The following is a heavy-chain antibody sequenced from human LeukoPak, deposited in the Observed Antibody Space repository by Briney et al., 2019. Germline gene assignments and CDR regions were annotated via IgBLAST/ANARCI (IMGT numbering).Heavy chain of an antibody. CDR2: ARNKPNSCST. Sequence: PGGSLRLSCEGSGFTFSDHHMDWVRQAPGMGLEWVGRGPARNKPNSCSTQYATSVRGRFTISRDDSKNSLYLQISSLTTEDTAMYYYTRVLTTDRGWYTFEFWGQGVLVTVSS. D-gene: IGHD6-19*01. J-gene: IGHJ4*02. V-gene: IGHV3-72*01. CDR3: TRVLTTDRGWYTFEF. CDR1: GFTFSDHH.